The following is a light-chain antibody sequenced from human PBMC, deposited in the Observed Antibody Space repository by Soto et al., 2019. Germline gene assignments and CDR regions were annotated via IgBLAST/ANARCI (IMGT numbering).Light chain of an antibody. CDR2: DAT. J-gene: IGKJ4*01. CDR1: HSVRNI. CDR3: QQYDNWPPKT. V-gene: IGKV3-15*01. Sequence: ELVMTQSPATLSVSPWERATLSCKASHSVRNILVWYLQKPGQAPRPIIYDATTRDTGIPVRFSGSGSGTEFTLTISSLQSEDVGVYYCQQYDNWPPKTFGGGTKVEVK.